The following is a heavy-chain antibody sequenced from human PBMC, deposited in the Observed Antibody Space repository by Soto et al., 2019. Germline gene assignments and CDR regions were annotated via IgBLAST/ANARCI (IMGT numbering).Heavy chain of an antibody. J-gene: IGHJ4*02. CDR2: IKSKADGGTT. Sequence: PGGSLRLSCAASDFTLINAWMNWVRQAPGKGLEWVGRIKSKADGGTTDFATSVKGRFTISRDDSENTVHLQMNSLQTEDTAIYYCATDPVRWQLAFEYWGLGTLVTVSS. V-gene: IGHV3-15*07. CDR3: ATDPVRWQLAFEY. CDR1: DFTLINAW. D-gene: IGHD1-26*01.